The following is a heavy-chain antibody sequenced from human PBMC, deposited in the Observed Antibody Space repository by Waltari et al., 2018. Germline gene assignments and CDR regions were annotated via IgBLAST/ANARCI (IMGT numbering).Heavy chain of an antibody. CDR3: ATYIGASLGTAAFDV. Sequence: LQLQESGPGLVKPSETLSLTCSVSVVSITTNRHYWGWIRQPPGQGLEWIGTISYNGATYSSPSLRSRVTIFRDTSKSQLSLKLGSVTAADTAFYYCATYIGASLGTAAFDVWGQGTMVTVSS. CDR2: ISYNGAT. D-gene: IGHD5-12*01. J-gene: IGHJ3*01. CDR1: VVSITTNRHY. V-gene: IGHV4-39*01.